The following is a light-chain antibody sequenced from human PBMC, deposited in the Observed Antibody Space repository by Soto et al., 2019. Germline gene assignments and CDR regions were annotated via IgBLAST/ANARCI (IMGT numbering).Light chain of an antibody. J-gene: IGLJ2*01. Sequence: QSALTQPASVSGSPGQSITISCTGTSSDVGGYNYVSWYQQHPGTAPKLMIYEVSNRPSGVSNRFSGSKSGNTASLTISGLQAEDEADYYCSSYTRNSTLVFGGGTQLTVL. V-gene: IGLV2-14*01. CDR2: EVS. CDR1: SSDVGGYNY. CDR3: SSYTRNSTLV.